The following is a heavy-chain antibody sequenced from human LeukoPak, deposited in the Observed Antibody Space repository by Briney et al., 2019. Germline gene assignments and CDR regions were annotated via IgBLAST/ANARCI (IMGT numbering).Heavy chain of an antibody. V-gene: IGHV1-69*05. D-gene: IGHD2-2*02. J-gene: IGHJ4*02. CDR3: ARYCSSTSCYTGILPDY. CDR2: IIPIFGTA. CDR1: GGTFSSYA. Sequence: SVKVSCKASGGTFSSYAISWVRQAPGQGLEWMGGIIPIFGTANYAQKLQGRVTMTTDTSTSTAYMELRSLRSDDTAVYYCARYCSSTSCYTGILPDYWGQGTLVTVSS.